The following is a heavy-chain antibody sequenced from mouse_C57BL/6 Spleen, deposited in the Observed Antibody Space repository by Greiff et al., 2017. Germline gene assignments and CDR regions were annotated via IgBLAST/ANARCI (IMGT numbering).Heavy chain of an antibody. CDR1: GYTFTSYW. CDR2: IHPNSGST. D-gene: IGHD1-1*01. CDR3: ASIYYYGSSYGNAMDY. J-gene: IGHJ4*01. V-gene: IGHV1-64*01. Sequence: QVQLQQPGAELVKPGASVKLSCKASGYTFTSYWMHWVKQRPGQGLEWIGMIHPNSGSTNYNEKFKSKATLTVDKSSSTAYMQLSSLTSEDSAVYYCASIYYYGSSYGNAMDYWGQGTSVTVSS.